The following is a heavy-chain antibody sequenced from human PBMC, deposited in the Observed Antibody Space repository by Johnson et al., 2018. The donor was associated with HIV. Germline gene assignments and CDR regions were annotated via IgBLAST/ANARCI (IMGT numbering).Heavy chain of an antibody. Sequence: VESGGGVVQPGRSLRLSCAASGFTFSSYWMHWVRQGPGKGLVWVSVIYSGGSTYYVDSVKGRFYISRDNSKNTLYLQMSSLRLEDTALYYCAKDSSSRMGFPGFDIWGPGTMVTVSS. CDR3: AKDSSSRMGFPGFDI. D-gene: IGHD2-2*01. V-gene: IGHV3-NL1*01. CDR2: IYSGGST. CDR1: GFTFSSYW. J-gene: IGHJ3*02.